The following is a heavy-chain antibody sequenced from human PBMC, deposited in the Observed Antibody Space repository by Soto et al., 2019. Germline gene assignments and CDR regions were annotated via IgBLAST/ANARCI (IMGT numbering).Heavy chain of an antibody. Sequence: PSETLSLTCSVSGGSISSYYWNWIRQPPGKGLEWIGEIYHSGSTNYNPSLKRRVTISVDKSKNQFSLKLSSVTAADTAVYYCARGRVVVVVAARSVYPNWFDPWGQGTLVTVSS. D-gene: IGHD2-15*01. CDR3: ARGRVVVVVAARSVYPNWFDP. CDR2: IYHSGST. CDR1: GGSISSYY. V-gene: IGHV4-59*12. J-gene: IGHJ5*02.